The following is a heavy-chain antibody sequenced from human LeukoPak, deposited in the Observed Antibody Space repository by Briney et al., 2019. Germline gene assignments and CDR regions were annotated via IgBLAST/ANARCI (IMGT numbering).Heavy chain of an antibody. CDR1: RFTFNDYG. CDR3: ARRAGAYTHPYDY. D-gene: IGHD3-16*01. V-gene: IGHV3-30*03. CDR2: ISFDGSIK. J-gene: IGHJ4*02. Sequence: GGSLRLSCAASRFTFNDYGMHWFRQAPGKGLEWVAVISFDGSIKYYADSVKGRFTISIDNSKNTLYLQMNSLRAEDTAVYYCARRAGAYTHPYDYWGQGILVTVS.